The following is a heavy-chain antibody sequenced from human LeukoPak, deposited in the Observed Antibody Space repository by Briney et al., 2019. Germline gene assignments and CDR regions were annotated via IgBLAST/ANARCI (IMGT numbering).Heavy chain of an antibody. J-gene: IGHJ4*02. CDR2: ISSSGSTI. D-gene: IGHD3-10*01. CDR1: GFTFSDYY. Sequence: GGSLRLSCAASGFTFSDYYMSWIRQAPGKGLEWVSYISSSGSTIYYADSVKGRFTISRDNAKNSLYLQMNSLRAEDTALYYCAKDVYYGSGREGVIDYWGQGTLVTVSS. V-gene: IGHV3-11*01. CDR3: AKDVYYGSGREGVIDY.